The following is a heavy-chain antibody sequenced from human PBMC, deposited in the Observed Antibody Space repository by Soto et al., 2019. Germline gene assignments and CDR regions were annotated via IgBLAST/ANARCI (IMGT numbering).Heavy chain of an antibody. CDR1: GFTFTNAW. V-gene: IGHV3-15*07. CDR3: TTDSYSTIIIVRFDY. CDR2: IKSKTDGGTT. J-gene: IGHJ4*01. Sequence: EVQLVESGGGLVKPGGSLRLSCAASGFTFTNAWINWVRQALGKGLEWVGRIKSKTDGGTTDYAEPVKGRFAISRDDSNNMVYLQMNSLKIEDTAVYYCTTDSYSTIIIVRFDYWGHGTLVTVSS. D-gene: IGHD3-22*01.